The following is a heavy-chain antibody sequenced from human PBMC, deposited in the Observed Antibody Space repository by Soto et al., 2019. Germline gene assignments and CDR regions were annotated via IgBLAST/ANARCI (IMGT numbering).Heavy chain of an antibody. Sequence: GESLKISCNGSGYSFAGYWITWVRQKPGKGLEWMGRIDPSDSQTYYSPSFRGHVTISITKSITTVFLQWSSLRASDTAMYYCARQIYDSDTGPNFQYYFDSWGQGTPVTVSS. D-gene: IGHD3-22*01. CDR2: IDPSDSQT. CDR3: ARQIYDSDTGPNFQYYFDS. CDR1: GYSFAGYW. V-gene: IGHV5-10-1*01. J-gene: IGHJ4*02.